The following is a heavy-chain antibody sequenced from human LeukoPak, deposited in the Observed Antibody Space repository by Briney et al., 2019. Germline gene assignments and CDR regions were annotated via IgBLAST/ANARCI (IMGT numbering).Heavy chain of an antibody. V-gene: IGHV3-23*01. CDR3: AKDRGKQWPNWYLDA. CDR1: GFSFSTYA. Sequence: GGSLRLSCAASGFSFSTYATTWIRQAPGKGLEWVSTVSGSGASTHNGDSAKGRFIISRDNSKNRLYLEMNSLRADDTAVYYCAKDRGKQWPNWYLDAWGRGTLVTVSS. J-gene: IGHJ2*01. D-gene: IGHD6-19*01. CDR2: VSGSGAST.